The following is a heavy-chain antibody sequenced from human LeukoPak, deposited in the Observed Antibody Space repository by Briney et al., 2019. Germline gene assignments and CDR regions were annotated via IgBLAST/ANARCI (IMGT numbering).Heavy chain of an antibody. CDR2: IYYSGST. Sequence: AQTLSLTCTVSGGSISSGDYYWSWIRKPPGKGLEWIGYIYYSGSTYYNPSLKSRVTISVDTSKNQFSLKLSSVTAADTAVYYCARDGVHYDFWSGPTGGRYYYYYMDVWGKGTTVTVSS. J-gene: IGHJ6*03. V-gene: IGHV4-30-4*08. CDR1: GGSISSGDYY. D-gene: IGHD3-3*01. CDR3: ARDGVHYDFWSGPTGGRYYYYYMDV.